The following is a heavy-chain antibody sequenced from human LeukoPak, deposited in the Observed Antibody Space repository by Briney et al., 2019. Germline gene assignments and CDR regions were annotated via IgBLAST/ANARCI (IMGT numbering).Heavy chain of an antibody. V-gene: IGHV3-48*03. D-gene: IGHD3-10*01. Sequence: GGSLRLSCAASGFTFSSYEMNWVRQAPGKGLEWVSYISSSGSTIYYADSVKGRFTISRDNAKNSLYLQMNSLRAEDTAVYYCARDRALDYYGSGSYYPGGLDYWGQGTLVTVSS. CDR1: GFTFSSYE. J-gene: IGHJ4*02. CDR3: ARDRALDYYGSGSYYPGGLDY. CDR2: ISSSGSTI.